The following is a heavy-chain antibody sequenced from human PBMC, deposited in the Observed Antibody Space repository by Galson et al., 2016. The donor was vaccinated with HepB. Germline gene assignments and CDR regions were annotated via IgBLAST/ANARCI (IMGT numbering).Heavy chain of an antibody. CDR2: ISSSSSTI. J-gene: IGHJ4*02. V-gene: IGHV3-48*02. D-gene: IGHD2-2*01. CDR3: ARRGIYCSSTSCYADY. Sequence: SLRLSCAASGFTFSSYSMNWVRQAPGKGLVWVSYISSSSSTIYYADSVKGRFTISRDNAKISLYLQMNSLRDEDTAVYYCARRGIYCSSTSCYADYWGQGTLVTVSS. CDR1: GFTFSSYS.